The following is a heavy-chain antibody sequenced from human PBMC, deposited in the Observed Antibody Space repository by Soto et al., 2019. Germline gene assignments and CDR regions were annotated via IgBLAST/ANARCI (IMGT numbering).Heavy chain of an antibody. CDR1: GGSISSGGYS. J-gene: IGHJ4*02. CDR3: ARRWGTYFDY. CDR2: IYHSGST. D-gene: IGHD7-27*01. Sequence: SETLSLTCVVSGGSISSGGYSWSWIRQPPGKGLEWIGYIYHSGSTYYNPSLKSRVTISVDRSKNQFSLKLSSVTAADTAVYYCARRWGTYFDYWGQGTLVTVSS. V-gene: IGHV4-30-2*01.